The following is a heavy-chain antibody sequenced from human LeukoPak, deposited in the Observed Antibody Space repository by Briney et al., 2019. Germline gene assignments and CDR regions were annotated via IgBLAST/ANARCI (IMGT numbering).Heavy chain of an antibody. Sequence: SETLSLTCTVSGGSISSNSYYWGWIRQPPGKGLEWIGSIYYSGSTYYNPSLKSRVTISVDTSKNQFSLKLSSVTAADTAVYYCARDSGLLDYYYYYYMDVWGKGTTVTVSS. CDR2: IYYSGST. CDR3: ARDSGLLDYYYYYYMDV. CDR1: GGSISSNSYY. D-gene: IGHD2-15*01. J-gene: IGHJ6*03. V-gene: IGHV4-39*07.